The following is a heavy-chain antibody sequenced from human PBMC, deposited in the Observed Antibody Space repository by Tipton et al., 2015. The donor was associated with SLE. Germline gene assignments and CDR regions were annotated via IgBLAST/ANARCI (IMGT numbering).Heavy chain of an antibody. Sequence: TLSLTCAVSSGSISSSDWWSWVRQPPGKGLEWVGSIYYSGSTYYNPSLKSRVTISVDTSRNQCSLNLTSVTAADTAVYYCARGPYYYMDVWGKGTTVTVSS. CDR3: ARGPYYYMDV. CDR2: IYYSGST. CDR1: SGSISSSDW. V-gene: IGHV4-4*02. J-gene: IGHJ6*03.